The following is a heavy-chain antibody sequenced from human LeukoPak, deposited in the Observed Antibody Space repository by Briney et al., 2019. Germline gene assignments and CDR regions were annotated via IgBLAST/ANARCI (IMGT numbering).Heavy chain of an antibody. CDR1: GFTFSSYA. J-gene: IGHJ4*02. V-gene: IGHV3-23*01. D-gene: IGHD4-17*01. Sequence: GASLRLSCAASGFTFSSYAMSWVRQAQGEGLEWVSAIRASGGSTYYADSVKGRFTISRDNSKNTLYQQMNSLRAEDTAVYYCAKAFAKVTTGNYFDYWGQGTLVTVSS. CDR3: AKAFAKVTTGNYFDY. CDR2: IRASGGST.